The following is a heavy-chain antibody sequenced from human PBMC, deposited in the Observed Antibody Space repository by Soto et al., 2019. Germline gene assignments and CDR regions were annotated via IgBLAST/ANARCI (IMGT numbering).Heavy chain of an antibody. Sequence: QVQLVQSGAEVRKLGSSVTVSCKSSGGIFRSNAISWVRQAPGQGLEWMGAIIPQFPTPYYAQKFQGRVTITADESTSAAYMALHSLTSDDTAVYFCARDAADTPMVYWGQGTPLTVSS. CDR2: IIPQFPTP. D-gene: IGHD5-18*01. J-gene: IGHJ4*02. CDR3: ARDAADTPMVY. CDR1: GGIFRSNA. V-gene: IGHV1-69*01.